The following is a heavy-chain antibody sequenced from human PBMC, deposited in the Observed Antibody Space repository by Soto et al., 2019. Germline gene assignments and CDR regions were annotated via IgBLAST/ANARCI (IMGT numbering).Heavy chain of an antibody. Sequence: EVQLLESGGGLVQPGGSLRLSCAASGFTFSTYAMTWVRQAPGKGLKWVSALSASGATTYHADSVKGRFTISRDNSEKTLYLQRNSPRAEDTAVYYCPKGLSGSQYYYSGMDVWGQGTTVTVSS. J-gene: IGHJ6*02. V-gene: IGHV3-23*01. CDR1: GFTFSTYA. D-gene: IGHD1-26*01. CDR3: PKGLSGSQYYYSGMDV. CDR2: LSASGATT.